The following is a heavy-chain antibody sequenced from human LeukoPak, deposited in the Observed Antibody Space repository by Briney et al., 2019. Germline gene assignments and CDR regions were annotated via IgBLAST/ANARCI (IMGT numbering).Heavy chain of an antibody. V-gene: IGHV1-2*02. CDR2: INPNSGGT. CDR1: GYTFTGYY. Sequence: ASVKVSCKASGYTFTGYYMHWVRQARGQGLEWMGWINPNSGGTNYAQKFQGRVTMTRDTSISTAYMELSRLRSDDTAVYYCARGRGHYDSSGYYYEGDAFDIWGQGTMVTVSP. CDR3: ARGRGHYDSSGYYYEGDAFDI. J-gene: IGHJ3*02. D-gene: IGHD3-22*01.